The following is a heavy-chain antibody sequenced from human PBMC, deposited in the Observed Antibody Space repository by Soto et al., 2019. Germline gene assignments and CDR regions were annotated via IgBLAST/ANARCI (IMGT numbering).Heavy chain of an antibody. CDR3: ARAPYGDYPYDF. CDR2: INPIFGTA. V-gene: IGHV1-69*13. J-gene: IGHJ4*02. CDR1: GGTFSSYA. D-gene: IGHD4-17*01. Sequence: GASVKVSCKASGGTFSSYAISWVRQAPGQGLEWMGGINPIFGTANYAQKFQGRVTITGDESASTAYMELSSLRSEDTAVYYCARAPYGDYPYDFWGQGTLVTVSS.